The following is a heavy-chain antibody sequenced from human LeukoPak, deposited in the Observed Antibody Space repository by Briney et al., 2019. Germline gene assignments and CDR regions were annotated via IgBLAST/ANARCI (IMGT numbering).Heavy chain of an antibody. CDR1: GYTFTSYG. CDR2: ISAYNGNT. J-gene: IGHJ5*02. D-gene: IGHD1-20*01. CDR3: ARDPTPRGITGTTNWFDP. Sequence: ASVKVSCKASGYTFTSYGISWVRQAPGQGLEWMGWISAYNGNTNYAQKLQGRVTMTTDTSTSTAYMELRSLRSDDTAVYYCARDPTPRGITGTTNWFDPWGQGTLVTVSS. V-gene: IGHV1-18*01.